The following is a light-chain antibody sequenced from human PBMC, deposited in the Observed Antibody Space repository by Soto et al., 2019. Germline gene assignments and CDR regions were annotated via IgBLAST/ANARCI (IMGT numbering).Light chain of an antibody. CDR3: QQYNNWPPGGKT. CDR2: GAS. J-gene: IGKJ2*01. Sequence: EIVMTQSPATLSVSPGERATLSCRASQSVSSNLAWYQQKPGQAPRLLIYGASTRATGIPARFSGSGSGTEFTRTISSLQSEEFAGYYWQQYNNWPPGGKTFGQGTKLEIK. CDR1: QSVSSN. V-gene: IGKV3-15*01.